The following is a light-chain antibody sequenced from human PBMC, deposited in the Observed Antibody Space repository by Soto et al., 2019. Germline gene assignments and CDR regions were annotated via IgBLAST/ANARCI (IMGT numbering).Light chain of an antibody. CDR2: GAS. J-gene: IGKJ5*01. Sequence: EIVLTQSPATLSLSPGERATLSCRSSQSVSSYLAWYQQRPGQAPRLVIYGASTRATGIPARFSGGGSGTEFTLTISSLQSEDFAVYYCQQYHSWPPITFGQGTRLEIK. CDR3: QQYHSWPPIT. V-gene: IGKV3-15*01. CDR1: QSVSSY.